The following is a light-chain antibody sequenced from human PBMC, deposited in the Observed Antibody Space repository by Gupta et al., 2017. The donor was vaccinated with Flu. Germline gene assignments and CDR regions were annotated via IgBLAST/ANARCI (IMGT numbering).Light chain of an antibody. Sequence: PSSLSASVGDRVTITCRASQGISSYLAWYQQKPGKAPEVLIYKASSLQSGVPSRFSGSGSGTEFTLTISRLQPEDFATYYCQQYSSYSVTFGQGTKVEIK. CDR2: KAS. J-gene: IGKJ1*01. CDR1: QGISSY. V-gene: IGKV1-5*03. CDR3: QQYSSYSVT.